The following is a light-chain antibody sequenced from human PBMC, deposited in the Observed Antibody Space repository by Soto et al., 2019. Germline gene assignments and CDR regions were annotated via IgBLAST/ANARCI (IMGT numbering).Light chain of an antibody. Sequence: IQMTQAPPSLSASVGDRVTITCRASQDIRKDLTWYQQQPGKAPKLLIFGATGLQNGVPSRFSGSGSGTDFPLTISSLQPEDFATYYCLQDYSYPLTFGGGTKV. V-gene: IGKV1-6*01. J-gene: IGKJ4*01. CDR3: LQDYSYPLT. CDR1: QDIRKD. CDR2: GAT.